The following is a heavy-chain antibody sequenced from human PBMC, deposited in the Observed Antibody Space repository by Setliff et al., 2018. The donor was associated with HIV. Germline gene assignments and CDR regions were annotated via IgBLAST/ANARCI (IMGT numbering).Heavy chain of an antibody. CDR1: GYRFPNDW. CDR2: IFPRDSET. CDR3: TRHPLRPGIAGYFYFVDV. D-gene: IGHD3-9*01. Sequence: ESLKISCTDSGYRFPNDWIGWVRQKPGKGLEWVAIIFPRDSETRYSPSFEGQVTISVDRSLNTVYLQWSRLRASDSAIYYCTRHPLRPGIAGYFYFVDVWGTGTTVTVSS. V-gene: IGHV5-51*01. J-gene: IGHJ6*03.